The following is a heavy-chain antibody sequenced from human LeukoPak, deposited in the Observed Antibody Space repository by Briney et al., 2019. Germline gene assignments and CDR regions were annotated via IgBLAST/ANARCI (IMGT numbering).Heavy chain of an antibody. CDR2: ISDSSGYI. CDR3: ANGGAAADFDY. J-gene: IGHJ4*02. V-gene: IGHV3-21*01. Sequence: PGGSLRLSCAASGFTFSSYYMNWVRQAPGKGLEWVSSISDSSGYIYYADSVKGRFTISRDNAKNSLYLQMNSLRAEDTAVYYCANGGAAADFDYWGQGTLVTVSS. CDR1: GFTFSSYY. D-gene: IGHD6-13*01.